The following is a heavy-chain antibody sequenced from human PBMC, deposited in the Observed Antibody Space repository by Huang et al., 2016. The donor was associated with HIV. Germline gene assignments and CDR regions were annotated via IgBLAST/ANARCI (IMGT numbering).Heavy chain of an antibody. D-gene: IGHD2-15*01. CDR1: GFTFGDFN. V-gene: IGHV3-48*04. CDR3: ARESCSGGTCYLFDF. J-gene: IGHJ4*02. CDR2: ISSSRNCK. Sequence: EVQLVESGGGLVQPGTSVSLSCAASGFTFGDFNRNWVRQAPGKGLEWMSYISSSRNCKLYADAVKGRFTSSRDNARNSLYLQLKSLRVEDTAVYYCARESCSGGTCYLFDFWGQGVLVTVSS.